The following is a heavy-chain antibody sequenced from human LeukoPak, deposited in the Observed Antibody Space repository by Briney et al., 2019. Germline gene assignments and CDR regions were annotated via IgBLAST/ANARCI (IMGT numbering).Heavy chain of an antibody. D-gene: IGHD3-16*01. CDR2: LNLDGSDK. V-gene: IGHV3-7*03. CDR3: ARGGGLDV. J-gene: IGHJ6*02. Sequence: GGSLRLSCVVSGFTFSESWMSWVRQAPGKGLGWVASLNLDGSDKYYVDSVKGRFTISRDNAKNSLYLQMSNLRAEDTAVYFCARGGGLDVWGQGATVTVSS. CDR1: GFTFSESW.